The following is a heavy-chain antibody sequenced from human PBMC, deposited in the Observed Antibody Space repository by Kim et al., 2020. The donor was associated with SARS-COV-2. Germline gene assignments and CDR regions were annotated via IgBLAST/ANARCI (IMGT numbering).Heavy chain of an antibody. CDR1: GDSISSSSYY. CDR2: MHHSGST. J-gene: IGHJ5*02. CDR3: ARASGGNLRNWFDP. Sequence: SETLSLTCTVSGDSISSSSYYWGWIRQPQGKGLEWIGTMHHSGSTSYSPSLKSRVTISVDTSKNQFSLKLRSVTAADTAVYHCARASGGNLRNWFDPWG. D-gene: IGHD2-15*01. V-gene: IGHV4-39*01.